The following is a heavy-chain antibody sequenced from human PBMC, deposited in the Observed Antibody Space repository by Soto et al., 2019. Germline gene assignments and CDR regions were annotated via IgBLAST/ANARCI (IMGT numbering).Heavy chain of an antibody. J-gene: IGHJ4*02. V-gene: IGHV4-34*01. Sequence: QVQLQQWGAGLLKPSETLSLTCAVYGGSFSGYYWSWIRQPPGKGLEWIGEINHSGSTNYNPSLKSRVTISVDTSKNQFSLKLSSVTAADTAVYYCARGLGPDIVVVVAATHGFDYWGQGTLVTVSS. CDR1: GGSFSGYY. CDR3: ARGLGPDIVVVVAATHGFDY. D-gene: IGHD2-15*01. CDR2: INHSGST.